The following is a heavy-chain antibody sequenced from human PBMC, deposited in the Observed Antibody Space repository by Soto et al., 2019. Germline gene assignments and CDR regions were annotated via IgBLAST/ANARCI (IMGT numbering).Heavy chain of an antibody. J-gene: IGHJ1*01. D-gene: IGHD1-26*01. CDR3: GIVGAEQPPEYFQH. CDR2: IKSKTDGGTT. CDR1: GFTFSNAW. V-gene: IGHV3-15*01. Sequence: EVQLVESGGGLVKPGGSLRLSCAASGFTFSNAWMSWVRQAPGKGLEWVGRIKSKTDGGTTDYAAPVKGRFTISRDDSKNTLYLQMNSLKTEDTAVYYCGIVGAEQPPEYFQHWGQGTLVTVSS.